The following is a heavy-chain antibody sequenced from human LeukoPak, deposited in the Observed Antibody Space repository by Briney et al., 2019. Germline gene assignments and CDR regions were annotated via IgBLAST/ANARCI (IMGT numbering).Heavy chain of an antibody. CDR1: GGSISSYY. V-gene: IGHV4-34*01. J-gene: IGHJ4*02. CDR2: INHSGST. CDR3: ARPFSSGWLDY. D-gene: IGHD6-19*01. Sequence: SETLSLTCTVSGGSISSYYWSWIRQPPGKGLEWIGEINHSGSTNYNPSLKSRVTISVDTSKNQFSLKLSSVTAADTAVYYCARPFSSGWLDYWGQGTLVTVSS.